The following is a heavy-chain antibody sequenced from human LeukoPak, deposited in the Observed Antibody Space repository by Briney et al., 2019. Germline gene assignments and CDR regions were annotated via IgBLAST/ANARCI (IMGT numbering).Heavy chain of an antibody. V-gene: IGHV3-30*02. CDR3: AKGKSGIERSDFDY. Sequence: PGGSLRLSCAASGFTFSGYGMHWVRQAPGKGLEWVAFIHYDGARSYYADSVKGRFTISRDNSRNTLYLQMNSLRPEDTAVFYCAKGKSGIERSDFDYWGQGSLVTVSS. CDR1: GFTFSGYG. D-gene: IGHD1-1*01. CDR2: IHYDGARS. J-gene: IGHJ4*02.